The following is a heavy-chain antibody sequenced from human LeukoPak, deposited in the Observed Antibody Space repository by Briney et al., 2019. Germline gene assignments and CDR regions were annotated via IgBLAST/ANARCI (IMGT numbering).Heavy chain of an antibody. Sequence: SETLSLTCAVSGGSISSGGYSWSWIRQPPGKGLEWIGYIYHGGSTYYNPSLKSRVTISVDRSKNQFSLKLSSVTAADTAVYYCARALLGIAARRGWFDPWGQGTLVTVSS. J-gene: IGHJ5*02. CDR2: IYHGGST. CDR1: GGSISSGGYS. CDR3: ARALLGIAARRGWFDP. V-gene: IGHV4-30-2*01. D-gene: IGHD6-6*01.